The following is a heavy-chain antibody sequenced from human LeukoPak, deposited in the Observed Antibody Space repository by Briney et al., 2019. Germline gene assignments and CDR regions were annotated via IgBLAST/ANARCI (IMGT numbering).Heavy chain of an antibody. J-gene: IGHJ6*03. Sequence: SETLSLTCTVSGGSISSSSYYWGWIRQPPGKGLEWIGSIYYSGSTYYNPSLKSRVTISVDTSKNQFSLKLSSVTAADTAVYYCARRYYDSSGYYPHYYYYYVDVWGKGTTVTVSS. V-gene: IGHV4-39*07. CDR3: ARRYYDSSGYYPHYYYYYVDV. CDR1: GGSISSSSYY. D-gene: IGHD3-22*01. CDR2: IYYSGST.